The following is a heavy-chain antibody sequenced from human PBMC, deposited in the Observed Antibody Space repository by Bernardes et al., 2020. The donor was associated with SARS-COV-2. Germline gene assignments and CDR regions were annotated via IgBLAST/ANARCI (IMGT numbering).Heavy chain of an antibody. D-gene: IGHD3-10*01. Sequence: GGSLRLSCAASGFTFSSYWMSWVRQAPGKGLEWVANIKQDGSAKYYVDSVKGRFTISRDNAKTSLYLQMNSLRAEDTAVYYCAREGVSWANRYYYYGMDVWGQGTTVTVSS. CDR1: GFTFSSYW. CDR2: IKQDGSAK. CDR3: AREGVSWANRYYYYGMDV. V-gene: IGHV3-7*04. J-gene: IGHJ6*02.